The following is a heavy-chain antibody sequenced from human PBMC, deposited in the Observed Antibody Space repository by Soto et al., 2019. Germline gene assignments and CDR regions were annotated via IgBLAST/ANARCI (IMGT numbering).Heavy chain of an antibody. CDR2: IKVDSGYT. CDR1: GYPFIKYG. Sequence: QLQLVQSAAEVKKPGASVRVSCKAYGYPFIKYGISWIRQAPEQGLEWMGWIKVDSGYTNYAQKFQGRVTMTADTSSDTAFMDLRSLRLDDTAVYFCATSSDTGFDPWGKGTLVSVSS. CDR3: ATSSDTGFDP. J-gene: IGHJ5*02. D-gene: IGHD3-9*01. V-gene: IGHV1-18*04.